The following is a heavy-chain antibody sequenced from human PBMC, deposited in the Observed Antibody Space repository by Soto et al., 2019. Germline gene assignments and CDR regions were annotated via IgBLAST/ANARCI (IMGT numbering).Heavy chain of an antibody. CDR2: INPNSGGT. CDR1: GYTFTGYY. J-gene: IGHJ5*02. CDR3: ARGPLTPPSIAVAGRFDP. D-gene: IGHD6-19*01. V-gene: IGHV1-2*02. Sequence: ASVKVSCKASGYTFTGYYMHWVRQAPGQGLEWMGWINPNSGGTNYAQKFQGRVTMTRDTSISTAYMELSRLRSDDTAVYYCARGPLTPPSIAVAGRFDPWGQGTLVTV.